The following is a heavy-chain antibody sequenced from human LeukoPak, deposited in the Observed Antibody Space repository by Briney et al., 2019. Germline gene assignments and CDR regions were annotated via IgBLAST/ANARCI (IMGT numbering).Heavy chain of an antibody. Sequence: SETLSLTCAVSGYSTSSGYNWGWIRQPPGKGLEWVATVSHSGTTYYNPSLQSRVTVSIGASNNQFSLKLTSVTAADTAIYYCARFGSTSGRGFDPWGQGTLVTVSS. CDR3: ARFGSTSGRGFDP. CDR2: VSHSGTT. V-gene: IGHV4-38-2*01. J-gene: IGHJ5*02. CDR1: GYSTSSGYN. D-gene: IGHD2-2*01.